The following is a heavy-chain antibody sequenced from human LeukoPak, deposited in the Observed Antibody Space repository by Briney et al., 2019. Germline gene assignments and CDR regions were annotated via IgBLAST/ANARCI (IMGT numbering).Heavy chain of an antibody. CDR1: GFTFSSCA. D-gene: IGHD3-10*01. CDR3: ANYGSGSAWFDY. V-gene: IGHV3-23*01. CDR2: ISGSGGST. J-gene: IGHJ4*02. Sequence: GGSLRLSCAASGFTFSSCAMSWVRQAPGKGLEWVSAISGSGGSTYYADSVKGRFTISRDNSKNTLYLQMNSLRAEDTAVYYCANYGSGSAWFDYWGQGTLVTVSS.